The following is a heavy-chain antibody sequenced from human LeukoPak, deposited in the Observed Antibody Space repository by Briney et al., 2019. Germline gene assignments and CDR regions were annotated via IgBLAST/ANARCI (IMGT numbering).Heavy chain of an antibody. J-gene: IGHJ4*02. Sequence: GGSLRLSCAASGFIFSSYWMTWVRQAPGKGPEWVANIQRDGSVVHYVDSVKGRFTISRDNAKNSLYLQMNSLRAEDTAVYYCARAPLMGFLEWLPASFDYWGQGTLVTVSS. V-gene: IGHV3-7*01. CDR1: GFIFSSYW. CDR2: IQRDGSVV. D-gene: IGHD3-3*01. CDR3: ARAPLMGFLEWLPASFDY.